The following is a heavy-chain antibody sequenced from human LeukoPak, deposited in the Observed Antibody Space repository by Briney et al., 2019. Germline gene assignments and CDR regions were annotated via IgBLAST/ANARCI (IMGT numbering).Heavy chain of an antibody. CDR1: GFTFSGYW. V-gene: IGHV3-7*02. D-gene: IGHD6-6*01. Sequence: PGGSLRLSCAASGFTFSGYWMTWVRQAPGKGLEWVANIKQDGSEKYYMDSVKGRFTISRDNSKNTLYLQMNSLRAEDTAVYYCARSVAARYLDYWGQGTLVTVSS. J-gene: IGHJ4*02. CDR2: IKQDGSEK. CDR3: ARSVAARYLDY.